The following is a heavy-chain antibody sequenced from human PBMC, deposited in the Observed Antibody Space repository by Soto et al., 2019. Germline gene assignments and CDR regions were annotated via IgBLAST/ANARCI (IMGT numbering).Heavy chain of an antibody. V-gene: IGHV4-59*01. CDR2: IYYSGAT. J-gene: IGHJ4*02. CDR1: GGSISGYY. D-gene: IGHD3-3*01. Sequence: SETLSLTCTVSGGSISGYYWSWIRQPPGKGLEWIGYIYYSGATDYNPSLKSRVTISVDTSKNQFSLKLSSVTAADTAVYYCARDYGGNLRGVSGYHFDYWGQGTLVTVSS. CDR3: ARDYGGNLRGVSGYHFDY.